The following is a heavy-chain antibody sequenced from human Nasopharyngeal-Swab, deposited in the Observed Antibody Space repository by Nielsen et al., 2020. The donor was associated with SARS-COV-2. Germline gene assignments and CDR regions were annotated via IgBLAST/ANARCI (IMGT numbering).Heavy chain of an antibody. CDR2: INAGNGNT. J-gene: IGHJ6*02. Sequence: ASVKVSCKASGYTFTSYAMHWVRQAPGQRLEWMGWINAGNGNTKYSQKFQGRVTITRDTSASTAYMELSSLRSEDTAVYYCAISSGYYMALYYYYGMDVWGQGTTATVSS. V-gene: IGHV1-3*01. D-gene: IGHD3-22*01. CDR3: AISSGYYMALYYYYGMDV. CDR1: GYTFTSYA.